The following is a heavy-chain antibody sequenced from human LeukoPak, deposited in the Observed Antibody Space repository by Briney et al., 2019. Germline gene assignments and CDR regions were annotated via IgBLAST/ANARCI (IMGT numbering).Heavy chain of an antibody. CDR3: ARDGGGLSI. D-gene: IGHD3-10*01. CDR2: ISSDGSST. CDR1: GFTFSSYW. Sequence: PGGSLRLSCAASGFTFSSYWMNWVRQAPGKGLVWVSHISSDGSSTVHADSVKGRFAISRDNAKNTLYLQMNSLRVEDTAIYYCARDGGGLSIWGQGTMVTVSS. V-gene: IGHV3-74*01. J-gene: IGHJ3*02.